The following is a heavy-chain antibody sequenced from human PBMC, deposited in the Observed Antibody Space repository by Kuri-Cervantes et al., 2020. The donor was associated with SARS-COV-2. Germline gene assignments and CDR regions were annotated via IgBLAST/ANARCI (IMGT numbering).Heavy chain of an antibody. Sequence: GGSLRLSCAASGFTFSSYSMNWVRQAPGKGLEWVSYISSSSSTIYYADSVKGRFTISRDNSKNTLYLQMNSLRAEDTAVYYCARDGAWYSSSGNDYYYGMDVWGQGTTVTVSS. CDR3: ARDGAWYSSSGNDYYYGMDV. CDR1: GFTFSSYS. J-gene: IGHJ6*02. CDR2: ISSSSSTI. V-gene: IGHV3-48*01. D-gene: IGHD6-13*01.